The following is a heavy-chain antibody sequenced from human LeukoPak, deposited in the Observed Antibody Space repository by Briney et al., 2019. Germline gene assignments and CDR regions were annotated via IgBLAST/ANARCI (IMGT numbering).Heavy chain of an antibody. CDR1: GGSISSYY. D-gene: IGHD3-10*01. J-gene: IGHJ4*02. V-gene: IGHV4-59*12. CDR3: ARDFPYYYGSGRRALDY. CDR2: IYYSGST. Sequence: PSETLSLTCTVSGGSISSYYWSWIRQPPGKGLEWIGYIYYSGSTYYNPSLKSRVTISVDTSKNQFSPKLSSVTAADTAVYYCARDFPYYYGSGRRALDYWGQGTLVTVSS.